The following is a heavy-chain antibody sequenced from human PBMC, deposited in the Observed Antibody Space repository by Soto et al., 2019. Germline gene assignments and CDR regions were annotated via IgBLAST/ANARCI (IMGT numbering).Heavy chain of an antibody. CDR3: GRDKSYYDNLSSEYYYYYGMDV. V-gene: IGHV3-48*01. CDR1: GFTFSSYS. D-gene: IGHD3-9*01. CDR2: ISSSSSTI. Sequence: EVQLVESGGGLVQPGGSLRLSCAASGFTFSSYSMNWVRQAPGKGLEWVSYISSSSSTIYYADSVKGRFTISRDNAKKSLYLQMNNLRAEDTAVYYCGRDKSYYDNLSSEYYYYYGMDVWGQGTTVTVSS. J-gene: IGHJ6*02.